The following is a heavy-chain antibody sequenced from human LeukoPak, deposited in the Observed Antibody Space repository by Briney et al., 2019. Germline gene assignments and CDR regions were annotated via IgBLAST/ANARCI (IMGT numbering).Heavy chain of an antibody. CDR2: ISAYNGNT. V-gene: IGHV1-18*01. Sequence: ASVKVSCKASGYTFTSYGISWVRQAPGQGLEWMGWISAYNGNTNYAQKLQSRVTMTTDTFTSTAYMELRSLRSDDTAVYYCASACSTTSCYSVWFDPWGQGTLVTVSS. J-gene: IGHJ5*02. D-gene: IGHD2-2*01. CDR3: ASACSTTSCYSVWFDP. CDR1: GYTFTSYG.